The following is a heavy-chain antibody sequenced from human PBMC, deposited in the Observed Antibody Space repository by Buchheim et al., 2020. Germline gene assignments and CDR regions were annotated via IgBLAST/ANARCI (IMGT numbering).Heavy chain of an antibody. CDR3: AQDDGGNYPGRVDY. D-gene: IGHD4/OR15-4a*01. J-gene: IGHJ4*01. CDR1: GFTFSSYA. CDR2: VSGSGGRT. Sequence: EVQLLESGGGLVQPGGSLRLSCAASGFTFSSYAMPWVRQAPGKGLEWVSTVSGSGGRTHYADSVKGRFTITRDNSRNTLYLQVNSLRAEDTAIYYCAQDDGGNYPGRVDYWGHGT. V-gene: IGHV3-23*01.